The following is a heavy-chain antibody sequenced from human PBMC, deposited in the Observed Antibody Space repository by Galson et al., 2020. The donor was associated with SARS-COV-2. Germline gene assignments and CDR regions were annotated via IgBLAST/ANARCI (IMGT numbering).Heavy chain of an antibody. V-gene: IGHV4-61*02. Sequence: PAGQGLEWIGRIYSSGSTTYNPSLSSRVTISIDTSKDQFSLKLRSVTAADTAVYFCAREEVYGWTFDYWGQGALVTVSS. J-gene: IGHJ4*02. CDR3: AREEVYGWTFDY. D-gene: IGHD6-19*01. CDR2: IYSSGST.